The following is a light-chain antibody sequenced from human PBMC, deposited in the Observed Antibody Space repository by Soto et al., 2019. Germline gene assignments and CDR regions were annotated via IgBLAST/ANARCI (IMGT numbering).Light chain of an antibody. J-gene: IGKJ1*01. CDR1: QNISYY. Sequence: DIQMTQSPSSLSASVGDRVTITCRASQNISYYLNWFQQKSGKAPNLLIYGATTLHIGVPSRFSGSGSGTDLSLTISSLQPEDFAGYYCQQSYTTPWTFGQGSNVDVK. V-gene: IGKV1-39*01. CDR3: QQSYTTPWT. CDR2: GAT.